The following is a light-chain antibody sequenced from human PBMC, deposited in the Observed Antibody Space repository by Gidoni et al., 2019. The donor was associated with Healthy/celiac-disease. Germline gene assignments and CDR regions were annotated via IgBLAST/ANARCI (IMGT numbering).Light chain of an antibody. J-gene: IGKJ2*01. CDR2: LGS. Sequence: IVMTQSPLSLPVTPGEPASISCRSSQSLLHSNGYNYLDWYLQKPGQSPQLLIYLGSNRASGVPDRCSGSGSGTDFTLKISRVEAEDVGVYYCMQALQTPRNTFGQXTKLEIK. V-gene: IGKV2-28*01. CDR1: QSLLHSNGYNY. CDR3: MQALQTPRNT.